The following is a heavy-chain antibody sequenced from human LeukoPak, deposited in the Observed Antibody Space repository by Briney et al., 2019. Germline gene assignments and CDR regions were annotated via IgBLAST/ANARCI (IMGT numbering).Heavy chain of an antibody. V-gene: IGHV3-23*01. D-gene: IGHD1-26*01. CDR2: ISGIGGRT. J-gene: IGHJ3*02. CDR1: GFTFSSYD. CDR3: AKSRRELMSDDAFDI. Sequence: GGSLRLSCAASGFTFSSYDMSWVRQAPGKGLEWASGISGIGGRTQYADSVKGRFTISRDNSRTTLYLQMNSLTAEDTAVYYCAKSRRELMSDDAFDIWGQGTMVTVSS.